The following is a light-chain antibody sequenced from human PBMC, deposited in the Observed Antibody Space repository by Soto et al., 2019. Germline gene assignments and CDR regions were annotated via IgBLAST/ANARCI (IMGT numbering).Light chain of an antibody. Sequence: VLTPSPATLSLSPVERATLSCRASQSVTSYLAWYQQRPGQAPRLLIYDASRRATGIPARFSGSGSGTDFTLTISYLEPEDFAIYYCQQGGNWPLTLGQGTRLEVK. J-gene: IGKJ5*01. CDR3: QQGGNWPLT. CDR1: QSVTSY. V-gene: IGKV3-11*01. CDR2: DAS.